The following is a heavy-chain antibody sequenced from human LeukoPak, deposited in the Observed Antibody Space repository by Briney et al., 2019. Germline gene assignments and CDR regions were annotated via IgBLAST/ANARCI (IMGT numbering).Heavy chain of an antibody. J-gene: IGHJ6*02. V-gene: IGHV3-23*01. CDR1: GFTVSSNY. CDR3: AKVSAAAGTSYYYYGMDV. D-gene: IGHD6-13*01. Sequence: GGSLRLSCAASGFTVSSNYMSWVRQAPGKGLEWVSAISGSGGSTYYADSVKGRFTISRDNSKNTLYLQMNSLRAEDTAVYYCAKVSAAAGTSYYYYGMDVWGQGTTVTVSS. CDR2: ISGSGGST.